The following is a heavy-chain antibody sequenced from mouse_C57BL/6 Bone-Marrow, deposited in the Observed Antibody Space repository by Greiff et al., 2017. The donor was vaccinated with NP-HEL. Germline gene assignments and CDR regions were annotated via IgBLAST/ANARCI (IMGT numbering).Heavy chain of an antibody. CDR1: GYTFTSYW. J-gene: IGHJ1*03. CDR2: INPSNGGT. V-gene: IGHV1-53*01. Sequence: VQLQQSGTELVKPGASVKLSCKASGYTFTSYWMHWVKQRPGQGLEWIGNINPSNGGTNYNEKFKSKATLTVDKSSSTAYMQLSSLTSEDSAVYYCARSGYDYGYWYFDVWGTGTTVTVSS. CDR3: ARSGYDYGYWYFDV. D-gene: IGHD2-4*01.